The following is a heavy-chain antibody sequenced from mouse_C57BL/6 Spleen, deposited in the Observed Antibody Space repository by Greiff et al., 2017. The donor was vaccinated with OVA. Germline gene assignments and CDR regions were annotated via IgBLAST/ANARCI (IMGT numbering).Heavy chain of an antibody. CDR3: TRHYGRGAFDY. V-gene: IGHV14-4*01. D-gene: IGHD1-1*01. CDR2: IDPENGDT. J-gene: IGHJ2*01. CDR1: GFNIKDDY. Sequence: VQLQQSGAELVRPGASVKLSCTASGFNIKDDYMHWVKQRPEQGLEWIGWIDPENGDTEYASKFQGKATITADTSSNTAYLQLSSLTSEDTAVYYCTRHYGRGAFDYWGQGTTLTVSS.